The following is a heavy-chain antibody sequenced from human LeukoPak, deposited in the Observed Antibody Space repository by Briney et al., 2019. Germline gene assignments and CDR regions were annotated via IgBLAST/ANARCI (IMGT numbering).Heavy chain of an antibody. V-gene: IGHV3-64D*06. J-gene: IGHJ4*02. CDR1: GFTFSSYA. Sequence: SGGSLRLSCSASGFTFSSYAMQWVRQAPGKGLEYVSAISSNGGSTYYADSVKGRFTISRDNSKNTLYLQMSSLRAEDTAVDYCVKGTMAGRRGGYWGQGTLVTVSS. CDR3: VKGTMAGRRGGY. CDR2: ISSNGGST. D-gene: IGHD2-15*01.